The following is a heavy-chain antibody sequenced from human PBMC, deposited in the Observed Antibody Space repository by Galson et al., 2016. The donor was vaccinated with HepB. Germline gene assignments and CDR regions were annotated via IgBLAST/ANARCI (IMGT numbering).Heavy chain of an antibody. CDR1: GYNFNSYW. V-gene: IGHV5-51*01. CDR2: IYPRDSDT. J-gene: IGHJ4*02. CDR3: ARHWGTAAESGF. D-gene: IGHD3-16*01. Sequence: QSGAEVKKPGESLKISCKASGYNFNSYWIAWVRQMPGKGLEWMGSIYPRDSDTRYSPSFQGQVTISLDKSIGTAYLQWSSLKASDTAMYFCARHWGTAAESGFWGQGTRVTVSS.